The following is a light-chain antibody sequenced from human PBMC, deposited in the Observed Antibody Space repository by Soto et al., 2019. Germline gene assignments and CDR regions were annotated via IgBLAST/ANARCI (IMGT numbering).Light chain of an antibody. CDR1: DSNIGSNT. CDR2: TNF. Sequence: QSVLTQPSSVSGTPGQRVTISCSGSDSNIGSNTVNWYQQLPGAAPQLLIYTNFQRPSGIPDRFSGSKSVTSASLAISGLQSEDEAHYCCAVWDDSLNGWAFGGGTQLTVL. J-gene: IGLJ2*01. CDR3: AVWDDSLNGWA. V-gene: IGLV1-44*01.